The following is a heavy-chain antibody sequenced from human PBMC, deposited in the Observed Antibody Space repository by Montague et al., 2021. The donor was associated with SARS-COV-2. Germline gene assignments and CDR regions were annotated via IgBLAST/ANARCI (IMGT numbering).Heavy chain of an antibody. CDR1: GDSVAEIRRS. CDR3: ARVRHLGRGMDV. J-gene: IGHJ6*02. D-gene: IGHD7-27*01. CDR2: LFYPKKKNY. Sequence: CAISGDSVAEIRRSSEEHTQEPQTDRYFVCRLFYPKKKNYHYADXLKSRITIDPDTSKNQVSLQLRSVTPDDTAVYFCARVRHLGRGMDVWGQGNTVTVSS. V-gene: IGHV6-1*01.